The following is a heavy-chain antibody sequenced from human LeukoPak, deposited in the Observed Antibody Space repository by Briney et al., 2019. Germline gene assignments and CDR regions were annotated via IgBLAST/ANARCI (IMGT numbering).Heavy chain of an antibody. D-gene: IGHD5-12*01. CDR3: ARGSDGYNPGNFGY. CDR1: GDSISGGGYY. CDR2: IYYSGST. J-gene: IGHJ4*02. Sequence: SQTLSLTCSVSGDSISGGGYYWSWIRQHPGKGLEWIGYIYYSGSTSYNPSLKSRVTISVGTSKNQFSLKLSSVTAADTAVYYCARGSDGYNPGNFGYWGQGTLVTVSS. V-gene: IGHV4-31*03.